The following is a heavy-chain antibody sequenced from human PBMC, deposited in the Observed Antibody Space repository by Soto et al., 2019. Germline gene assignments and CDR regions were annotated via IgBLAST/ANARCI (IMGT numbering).Heavy chain of an antibody. CDR3: ARGGIAAAGISQH. D-gene: IGHD6-13*01. J-gene: IGHJ1*01. Sequence: GGSLRLSCAASGFTFSSYSMNWVRQAPGKGLEWVSSISSSSSYIYYADSVKGRFTISRDNAKNSLYLQMNSLRAEDTAVYYCARGGIAAAGISQHWGQGTLVTVSS. V-gene: IGHV3-21*01. CDR1: GFTFSSYS. CDR2: ISSSSSYI.